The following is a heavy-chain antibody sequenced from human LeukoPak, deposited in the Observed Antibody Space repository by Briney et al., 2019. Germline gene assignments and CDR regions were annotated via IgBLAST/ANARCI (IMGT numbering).Heavy chain of an antibody. CDR2: ISGSGGST. Sequence: GGSLRLSCAASGFTFSSYAMSWVRQAPGKGLEWVSAISGSGGSTYYADSVKGRFTISRDNSKNTLYLQMNSLRAEDTAVYYCARAIVVVDNFDYWGQGTLVTVSS. V-gene: IGHV3-23*01. D-gene: IGHD3-22*01. CDR3: ARAIVVVDNFDY. J-gene: IGHJ4*02. CDR1: GFTFSSYA.